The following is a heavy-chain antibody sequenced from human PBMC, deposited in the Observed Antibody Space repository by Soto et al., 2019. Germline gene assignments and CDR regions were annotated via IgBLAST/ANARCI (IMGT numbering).Heavy chain of an antibody. CDR1: GGSISTYY. D-gene: IGHD3-9*01. V-gene: IGHV4-59*01. J-gene: IGHJ5*02. CDR2: IYYSGST. Sequence: SETLSLTCTVSGGSISTYYWTWIRQPPGKGLEWIGYIYYSGSTNYNPSLKSRVPISLDTSKNQFSLKLSSVTAADTAVYYCARDRLANWFDPWGQGTLVTVSS. CDR3: ARDRLANWFDP.